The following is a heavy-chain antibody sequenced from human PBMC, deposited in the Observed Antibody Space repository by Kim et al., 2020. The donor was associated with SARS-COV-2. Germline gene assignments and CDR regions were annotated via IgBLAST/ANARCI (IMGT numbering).Heavy chain of an antibody. CDR1: GVSVSSPTVY. CDR2: ISYTTST. Sequence: SETLSLTCTVSGVSVSSPTVYCAWIRQPPGKGLEWIGGISYTTSTYYNPSLKSRVAISLHTSKNHFSLTLGSVTAADKAVYYCHSGWRGDYGGDHWRQG. D-gene: IGHD3-3*01. J-gene: IGHJ4*02. CDR3: HSGWRGDYGGDH. V-gene: IGHV4-39*02.